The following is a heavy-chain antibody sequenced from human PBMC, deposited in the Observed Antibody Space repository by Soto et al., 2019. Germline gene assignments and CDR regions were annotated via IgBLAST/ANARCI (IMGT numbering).Heavy chain of an antibody. V-gene: IGHV4-4*02. J-gene: IGHJ5*02. CDR1: GGSISSSNW. Sequence: PSETLSLTCAVSGGSISSSNWWSWVRQPPGKGLEWIGYISYSGSTNYNPSLKSRVTMSVDTSKNQFSLRLSSVTTADTAVYYCARDNNPGFDPWGQGTLVTVSS. CDR3: ARDNNPGFDP. D-gene: IGHD1-20*01. CDR2: ISYSGST.